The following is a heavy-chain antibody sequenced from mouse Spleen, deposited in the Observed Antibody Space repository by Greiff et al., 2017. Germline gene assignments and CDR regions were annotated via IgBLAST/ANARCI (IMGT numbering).Heavy chain of an antibody. Sequence: EVQRVESGGGLVKLGGSLKLSCAASGFTFSSYAMSWVRQTPEKRLEWVATISSGGGNTYYPDSVKGRFTISRDNAKNTLYLQMSSLKSEDTAMYYCARLLTSFDYWGQGTTLTVSS. D-gene: IGHD1-1*01. J-gene: IGHJ2*01. CDR3: ARLLTSFDY. CDR1: GFTFSSYA. V-gene: IGHV5-9-3*01. CDR2: ISSGGGNT.